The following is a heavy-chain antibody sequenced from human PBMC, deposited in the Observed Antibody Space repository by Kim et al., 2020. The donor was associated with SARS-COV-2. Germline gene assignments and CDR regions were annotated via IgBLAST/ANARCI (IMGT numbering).Heavy chain of an antibody. D-gene: IGHD6-13*01. Sequence: SETLSLTCGVSGGSISSNYWSWSLQPPGKGVEWIGGIYYSGSTNYNHPLHSPRTTTLHTSNNQHSLQLRSVTAADTAAYYYSAGSQYSSNLNNYYYYCM. CDR2: IYYSGST. CDR1: GGSISSNY. J-gene: IGHJ6*01. CDR3: SAGSQYSSNLNNYYYYCM. V-gene: IGHV4-59*01.